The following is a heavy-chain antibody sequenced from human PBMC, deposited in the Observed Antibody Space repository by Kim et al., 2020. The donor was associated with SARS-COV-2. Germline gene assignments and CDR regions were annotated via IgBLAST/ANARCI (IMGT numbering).Heavy chain of an antibody. J-gene: IGHJ5*02. CDR1: GYTFTSYY. Sequence: ASVKVSCKASGYTFTSYYMHWVRQAPGQGLEWMGIINPSGGSTSYAQKFQGRVTMTRDTSTSTVYMELSSLRSEDTAVDYCAKDNGGYYDILTGYYKGGWFDPWGQGTLVTVSS. V-gene: IGHV1-46*01. D-gene: IGHD3-9*01. CDR3: AKDNGGYYDILTGYYKGGWFDP. CDR2: INPSGGST.